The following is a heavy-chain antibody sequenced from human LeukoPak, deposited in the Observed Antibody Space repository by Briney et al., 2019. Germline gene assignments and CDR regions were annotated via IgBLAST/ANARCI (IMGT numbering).Heavy chain of an antibody. V-gene: IGHV3-11*01. CDR1: GFTLSDYY. CDR3: ARESGYYDSSGYVDY. Sequence: SGGSLRLSCAPPGFTLSDYYMSWIRRAPGKGWEWVTYISSGDGSIYYADSGKGRFTISRDNAKNSLYLQMNCLRAEATAVYYCARESGYYDSSGYVDYWGQGTLVTVSS. D-gene: IGHD3-22*01. J-gene: IGHJ4*02. CDR2: ISSGDGSI.